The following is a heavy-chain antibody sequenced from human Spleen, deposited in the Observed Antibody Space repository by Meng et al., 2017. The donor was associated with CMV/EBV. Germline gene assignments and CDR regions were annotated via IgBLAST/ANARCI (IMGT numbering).Heavy chain of an antibody. D-gene: IGHD2-21*01. J-gene: IGHJ4*02. CDR2: ISSSGSTI. CDR3: ARDVRLVGMGFVGGDY. V-gene: IGHV3-11*01. CDR1: GFTFSDYY. Sequence: GESLKISCAASGFTFSDYYMSWIRQAPGKGLEWVSYISSSGSTIYYADSVKGRFTISRDNAKNSLYLQMNSLRAEDTAVYYCARDVRLVGMGFVGGDYWGQGTLVTVSS.